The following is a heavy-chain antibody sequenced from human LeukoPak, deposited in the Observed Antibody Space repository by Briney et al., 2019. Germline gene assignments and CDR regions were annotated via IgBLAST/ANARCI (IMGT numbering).Heavy chain of an antibody. CDR2: IYSGGST. CDR3: AREVATFRYFDY. D-gene: IGHD5-12*01. V-gene: IGHV3-53*01. Sequence: PGGSLRLSCAASGFTFRNSAMSWVRQAPGKGLEWVSVIYSGGSTYYADSVKGRFTISRDNSKNTLYLQMNSLRAEDTAVYYCAREVATFRYFDYWGQGTLVTVSS. CDR1: GFTFRNSA. J-gene: IGHJ4*02.